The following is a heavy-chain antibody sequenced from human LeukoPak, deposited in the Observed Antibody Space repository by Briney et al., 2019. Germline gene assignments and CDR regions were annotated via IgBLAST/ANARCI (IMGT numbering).Heavy chain of an antibody. V-gene: IGHV4-30-4*01. D-gene: IGHD1-1*01. J-gene: IGHJ5*02. Sequence: SETLSLTCTVSGGSISSGDYYWSWIRQPPGKGLEWIGYIYYSGSTYYNPSLKSRVTISVDTSKNQFSLKPSSVTAADTAVYYCARERVDDGTDPWGQGTLVTVSS. CDR1: GGSISSGDYY. CDR3: ARERVDDGTDP. CDR2: IYYSGST.